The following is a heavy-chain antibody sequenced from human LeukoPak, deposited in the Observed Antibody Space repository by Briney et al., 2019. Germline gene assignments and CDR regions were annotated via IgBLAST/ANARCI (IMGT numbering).Heavy chain of an antibody. J-gene: IGHJ6*03. D-gene: IGHD6-13*01. CDR2: ISSSGSTI. CDR1: GFTFSIYG. V-gene: IGHV3-48*04. CDR3: ARPPSSPLTDYMDV. Sequence: HAGGSLRLSCAASGFTFSIYGMNWVRQAPGKGLEWVSYISSSGSTIYYADSVKGRFTISRDNAKNSLYLQMNSLRAEDTAVYYCARPPSSPLTDYMDVWGKGTTVTVSS.